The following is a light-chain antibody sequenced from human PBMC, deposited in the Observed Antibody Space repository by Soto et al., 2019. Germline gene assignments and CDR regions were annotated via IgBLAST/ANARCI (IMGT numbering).Light chain of an antibody. Sequence: QSVLTQPATVSGSPGQSITISCTGTSSDVGGYNHVSWYQHSPGKAPKLILFAVSDRPSGVSHRFSGSKSGNTASLTISGLQAEDEADYYCCSYTSLSTVVFGGGTQLTVL. CDR2: AVS. CDR3: CSYTSLSTVV. V-gene: IGLV2-14*01. J-gene: IGLJ2*01. CDR1: SSDVGGYNH.